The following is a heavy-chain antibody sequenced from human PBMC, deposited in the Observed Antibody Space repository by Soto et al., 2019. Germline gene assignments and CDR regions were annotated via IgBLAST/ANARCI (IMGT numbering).Heavy chain of an antibody. Sequence: GGSLRLSCAASGFTFSSYAMSWVRQAPGKGLEWVSAISGSGGSTYYADSVKGRFTISRDNSKNTLYLQMNSLRAEDTAVYYCAKDLERWDIGITGTTDPYYYYGMDVWGQGTTVTVSS. CDR3: AKDLERWDIGITGTTDPYYYYGMDV. CDR1: GFTFSSYA. V-gene: IGHV3-23*01. CDR2: ISGSGGST. D-gene: IGHD1-7*01. J-gene: IGHJ6*02.